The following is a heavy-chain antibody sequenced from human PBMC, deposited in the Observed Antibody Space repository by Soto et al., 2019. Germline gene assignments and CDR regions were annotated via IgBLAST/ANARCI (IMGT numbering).Heavy chain of an antibody. J-gene: IGHJ3*02. CDR1: GGSISGGDYH. V-gene: IGHV4-30-4*02. D-gene: IGHD2-2*02. Sequence: SETLSLTCSVSGGSISGGDYHWSWIRQAPGKGLEWIGSINYNGAASYNPSLKSRVTISVDTSKNQFSLKLSSVTAADTAVYYCARGPGYCSSTSCYTGDAFDIWGQGTMVTVSS. CDR3: ARGPGYCSSTSCYTGDAFDI. CDR2: INYNGAA.